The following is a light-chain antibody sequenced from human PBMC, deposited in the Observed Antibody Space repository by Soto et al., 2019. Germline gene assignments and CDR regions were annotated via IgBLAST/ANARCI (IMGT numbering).Light chain of an antibody. CDR1: QSISSW. J-gene: IGKJ1*01. CDR3: QQYNSYPWT. V-gene: IGKV1-5*01. CDR2: DAS. Sequence: DIQMTQSPSTLSASVGDRVTITCRARQSISSWLAWYQQKPGKAHKLLIYDASSLESGVPSRFSGSGSGTEFTLTITSLQPDDFATYYCQQYNSYPWTCGQATKVEIK.